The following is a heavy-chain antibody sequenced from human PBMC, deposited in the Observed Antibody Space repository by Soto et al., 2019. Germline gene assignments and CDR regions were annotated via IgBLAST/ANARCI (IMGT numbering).Heavy chain of an antibody. CDR2: IVPLTGTT. Sequence: QVQLVQSGASVRKPGSSVKVSCKASGGTFTKYAITCVRQAPRQGLEWMGGIVPLTGTTNYAQKFRGRVTISADESTSTAYLEMSSLRSEDTAVYYCASGVGGLGGSSGWPDYAFDVWGQGTMVIVSS. J-gene: IGHJ3*01. V-gene: IGHV1-69*01. CDR3: ASGVGGLGGSSGWPDYAFDV. D-gene: IGHD6-19*01. CDR1: GGTFTKYA.